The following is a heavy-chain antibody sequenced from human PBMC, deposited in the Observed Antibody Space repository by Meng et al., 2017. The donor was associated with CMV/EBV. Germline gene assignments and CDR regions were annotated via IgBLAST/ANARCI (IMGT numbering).Heavy chain of an antibody. V-gene: IGHV3-15*01. CDR1: GFTFSNAW. Sequence: GESLKISCGASGFTFSNAWMNWVRQAPGKGLEWLGLIKSKTDGGTTDYAAPVKGRFSISRDDSKNTQYLQMNSLKTEDTAVYYCATAPGYYASSPFDYWGQGTMVTVSS. CDR3: ATAPGYYASSPFDY. CDR2: IKSKTDGGTT. J-gene: IGHJ4*02. D-gene: IGHD3-22*01.